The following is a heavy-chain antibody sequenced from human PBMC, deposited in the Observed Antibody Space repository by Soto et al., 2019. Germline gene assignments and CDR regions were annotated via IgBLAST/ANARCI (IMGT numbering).Heavy chain of an antibody. CDR3: ARWIKDSSSWDYYYYGMDV. D-gene: IGHD6-13*01. Sequence: PSQTLSLTCALSGDSVSINSAAWNLIRQCPSRGLEWLGRTYYRSKWYNDYAVSVKSRITINPDTSKNQFSLQLNSVTPEDTAVYYCARWIKDSSSWDYYYYGMDVWGQGTTVTVSS. CDR1: GDSVSINSAA. J-gene: IGHJ6*02. CDR2: TYYRSKWYN. V-gene: IGHV6-1*01.